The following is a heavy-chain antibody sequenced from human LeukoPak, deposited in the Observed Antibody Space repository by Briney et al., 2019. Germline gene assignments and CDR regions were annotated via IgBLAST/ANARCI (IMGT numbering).Heavy chain of an antibody. D-gene: IGHD6-19*01. Sequence: ASETLSLTCAVSGDSLRSSNWWSWVRQPPGKGLEWIGEIYHSGTTNYNPSLKSRVTMSVDTSKNQFSLNLTSVTAADTAVYYCARSVAGTFHYYYYYMDVWGKGTTVTVSS. CDR3: ARSVAGTFHYYYYYMDV. J-gene: IGHJ6*03. CDR1: GDSLRSSNW. CDR2: IYHSGTT. V-gene: IGHV4-4*02.